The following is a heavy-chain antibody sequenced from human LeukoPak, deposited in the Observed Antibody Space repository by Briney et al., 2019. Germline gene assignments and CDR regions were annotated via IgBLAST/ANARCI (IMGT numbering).Heavy chain of an antibody. CDR1: GFTFSSYW. Sequence: PGGSLRLSCAASGFTFSSYWMHWVRQVPGKGLVWVARINPGGSSITYADSVKGRFTISRDNSKNTLYLQMNSLRAEDTAVYYCAKDLGDFGELPYFDYWGQGTLVTVSS. CDR2: INPGGSSI. D-gene: IGHD1-26*01. V-gene: IGHV3-74*01. CDR3: AKDLGDFGELPYFDY. J-gene: IGHJ4*02.